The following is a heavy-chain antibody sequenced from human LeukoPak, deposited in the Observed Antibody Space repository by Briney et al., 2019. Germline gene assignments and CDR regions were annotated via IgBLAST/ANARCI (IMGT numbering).Heavy chain of an antibody. CDR3: ARARPYSSNVNWFDP. D-gene: IGHD6-13*01. CDR1: GGSFSGYY. V-gene: IGHV4-34*01. Sequence: SETLSLTCAVYGGSFSGYYWSWIRQPPGKGPEWIGEINHSGSTNYNPSLKSRVTISVDTSKNQFSLKLSSVTAADTAVYYCARARPYSSNVNWFDPWGQGTLVTVSS. J-gene: IGHJ5*02. CDR2: INHSGST.